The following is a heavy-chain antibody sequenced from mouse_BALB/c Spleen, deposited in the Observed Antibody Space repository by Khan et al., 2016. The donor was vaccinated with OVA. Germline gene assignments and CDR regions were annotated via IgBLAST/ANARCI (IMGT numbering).Heavy chain of an antibody. J-gene: IGHJ2*01. CDR3: ARSILLDCEF. D-gene: IGHD2-10*01. V-gene: IGHV14-1*02. Sequence: VQLQQSGSEVVRPGALVTLSCTASGFNIKDYYIHWVKQRPEQGLEWIGWIDPENGHTVYDPKFQAKATITADTSSNTAYLHLSSLPSEATAVYYCARSILLDCEFWDQGTTLTVSA. CDR1: GFNIKDYY. CDR2: IDPENGHT.